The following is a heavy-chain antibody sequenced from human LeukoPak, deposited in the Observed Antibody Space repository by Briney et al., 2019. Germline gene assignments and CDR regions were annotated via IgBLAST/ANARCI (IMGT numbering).Heavy chain of an antibody. J-gene: IGHJ4*02. D-gene: IGHD5-18*01. CDR2: ISSSSTYI. CDR1: GFTFSSYS. CDR3: AREPTAMIL. V-gene: IGHV3-21*01. Sequence: GGSLRLSCAASGFTFSSYSMTWVRQTPEKGLEWVSSISSSSTYIYYADSVKGRFTISRDNAKNSLYLQMNSLRAEDTAVYYCAREPTAMILWGQGTLVTVSS.